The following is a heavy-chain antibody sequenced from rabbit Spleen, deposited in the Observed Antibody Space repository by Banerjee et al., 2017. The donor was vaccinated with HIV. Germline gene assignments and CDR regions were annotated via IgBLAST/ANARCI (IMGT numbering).Heavy chain of an antibody. D-gene: IGHD4-1*01. Sequence: QEQLVEYGGDLVQPEGSLTLTCKASGLDFSSYYYPCWVRQAPGKGLEWIACIAAGSSGSTYYANWAKGRFTNSKTSSTTVTLQMTSLTAADTATYFCARGDDSGGWTYIYYGMDLWGPGTLVTVS. J-gene: IGHJ6*01. V-gene: IGHV1S45*01. CDR2: IAAGSSGST. CDR1: GLDFSSYYY. CDR3: ARGDDSGGWTYIYYGMDL.